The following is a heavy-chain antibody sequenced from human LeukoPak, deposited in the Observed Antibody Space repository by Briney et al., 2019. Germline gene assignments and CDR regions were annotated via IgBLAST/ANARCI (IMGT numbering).Heavy chain of an antibody. V-gene: IGHV1-69*13. CDR3: ARAYSGKYYDFWSGYPHYYYYYGMDV. Sequence: SVKVSCKASGGTFSSYAISWVRQAPGQGLEWMGGIIPISGTANYAQKFQGRVTITADESTSTAYMELSSLRSEDTAVYYCARAYSGKYYDFWSGYPHYYYYYGMDVWGQGTTVTVSS. CDR1: GGTFSSYA. J-gene: IGHJ6*02. D-gene: IGHD3-3*01. CDR2: IIPISGTA.